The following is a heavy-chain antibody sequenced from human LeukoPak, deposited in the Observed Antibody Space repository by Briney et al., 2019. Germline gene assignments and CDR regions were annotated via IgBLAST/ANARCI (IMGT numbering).Heavy chain of an antibody. D-gene: IGHD4-17*01. CDR2: IYTSGST. CDR3: ARTGSYGGYAGLIDI. J-gene: IGHJ3*02. CDR1: GGSISSGSYY. V-gene: IGHV4-61*02. Sequence: PSETLSLTCTVSGGSISSGSYYWSWIRQPAGKGLEWIGRIYTSGSTNYNPSLKSRVTISVDTSKNQFSLKLSSVTAADTAVYYCARTGSYGGYAGLIDIWGQGTMVTVSS.